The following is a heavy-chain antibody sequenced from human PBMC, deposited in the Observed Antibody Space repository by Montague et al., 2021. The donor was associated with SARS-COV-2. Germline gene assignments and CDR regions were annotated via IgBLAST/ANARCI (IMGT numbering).Heavy chain of an antibody. V-gene: IGHV4-4*07. J-gene: IGHJ6*02. CDR1: GGSISSYY. CDR3: ARDSPRSYYYGSGTYTWGGYGMDV. CDR2: IYSSGST. D-gene: IGHD3-10*01. Sequence: SETLSLTCTVSGGSISSYYWSWIRQPAGKGLEWIGRIYSSGSTNYNPSPMSRVTMSVDTSKNQFSLKLSSVTAADTALYYCARDSPRSYYYGSGTYTWGGYGMDVWGQGTTVTVSS.